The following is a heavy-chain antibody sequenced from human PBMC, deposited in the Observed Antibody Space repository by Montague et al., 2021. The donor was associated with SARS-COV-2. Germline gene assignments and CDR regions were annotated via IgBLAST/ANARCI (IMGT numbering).Heavy chain of an antibody. D-gene: IGHD6-19*01. V-gene: IGHV4-39*01. CDR1: GGSISSSSYY. CDR2: IYYSGST. Sequence: SETLSLTCTVSGGSISSSSYYWGWIRQPPGKGLEWIGSIYYSGSTYYNPSLKSLVIISVDTSKNQSSRKLSSVTAADTAVYYWAGRAVGGWYATTAENGYWGQGTLVTVSS. J-gene: IGHJ4*02. CDR3: AGRAVGGWYATTAENGY.